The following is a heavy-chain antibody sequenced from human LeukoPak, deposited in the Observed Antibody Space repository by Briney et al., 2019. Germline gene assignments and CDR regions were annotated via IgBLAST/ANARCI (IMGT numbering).Heavy chain of an antibody. CDR2: IKQDGTEK. V-gene: IGHV3-7*01. CDR3: ARDAWDIVVVPAAIGGGFDY. CDR1: GFTFRSHW. D-gene: IGHD2-2*02. J-gene: IGHJ4*02. Sequence: GSLRLSCAASGFTFRSHWMSWVRQAPGKGLEWVANIKQDGTEKFYVDSVKGRFTISRDNTKNSLYLQMNSLRAEDTAVYYCARDAWDIVVVPAAIGGGFDYWGQGNLVTVSS.